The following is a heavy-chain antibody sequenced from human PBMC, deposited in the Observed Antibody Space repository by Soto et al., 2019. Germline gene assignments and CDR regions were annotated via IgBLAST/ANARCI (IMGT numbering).Heavy chain of an antibody. CDR1: GYTFTSYY. D-gene: IGHD2-21*02. Sequence: DSVKVSCKASGYTFTSYYMHWVRQAPGQGLEWMGIINPSGGSTSYAQKFQGRVTMTRDTSTSTVYMELSSLRSEDTAVYYCARGKGTYCGGDCSQEDHDAFDIWGQGTMVTVSS. V-gene: IGHV1-46*01. CDR3: ARGKGTYCGGDCSQEDHDAFDI. J-gene: IGHJ3*02. CDR2: INPSGGST.